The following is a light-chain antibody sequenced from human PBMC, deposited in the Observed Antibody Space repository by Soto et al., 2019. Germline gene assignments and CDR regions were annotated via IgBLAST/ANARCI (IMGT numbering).Light chain of an antibody. V-gene: IGLV2-11*01. J-gene: IGLJ1*01. CDR2: DVS. Sequence: QSALTQPRSVSGSPGQSITISCTGTSSDVGGYNYVSWYRQHPGKAPKLMIYDVSKRPSGVPDRFSGSKSGNTASLTISGLQAEDEADYCCCSYAGSYTHYDFGTGTKLTVL. CDR1: SSDVGGYNY. CDR3: CSYAGSYTHYD.